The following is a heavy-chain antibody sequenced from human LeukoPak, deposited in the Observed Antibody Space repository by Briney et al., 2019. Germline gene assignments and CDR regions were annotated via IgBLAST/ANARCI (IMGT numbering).Heavy chain of an antibody. J-gene: IGHJ1*01. CDR2: ISYDGSNK. Sequence: GGSLRLSCAASGFTFSSYGMHWVRQAPGKGLEWVAVISYDGSNKYYADSVKGRFTISRDNSKNTLYLQMNSLRAEDTAVYYCARDTQQQLAPGYFQHWGQGTLVTVSS. D-gene: IGHD6-13*01. CDR1: GFTFSSYG. CDR3: ARDTQQQLAPGYFQH. V-gene: IGHV3-30*03.